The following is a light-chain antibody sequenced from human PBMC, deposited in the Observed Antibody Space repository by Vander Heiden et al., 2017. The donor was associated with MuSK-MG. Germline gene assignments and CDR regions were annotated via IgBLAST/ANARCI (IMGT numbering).Light chain of an antibody. CDR2: SST. CDR1: SSNIGSNA. Sequence: QSVLTQPPSASGTPGQRVTISCSGSSSNIGSNAVNWYQQLPGTAPKLLIYSSTQRPSGVPDRFSASKSGTSVSLAISGLQSDDEADYYCAAWEDSLNGWVIGGGTKLTVL. V-gene: IGLV1-44*01. CDR3: AAWEDSLNGWV. J-gene: IGLJ3*02.